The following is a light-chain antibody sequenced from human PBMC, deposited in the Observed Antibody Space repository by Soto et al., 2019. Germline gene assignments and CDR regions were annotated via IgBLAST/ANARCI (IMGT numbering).Light chain of an antibody. CDR2: EVT. CDR3: SSYAGSNNLV. J-gene: IGLJ2*01. V-gene: IGLV2-8*01. CDR1: SSDVGGYNY. Sequence: QSVLPQPPSASGSPGQSVSISCTGTSSDVGGYNYVSWYQQHPGRAPKLMIYEVTKRPSGVPDLFSGSKSGNTASLTVSGLLAEDEGDYYCSSYAGSNNLVFGGGTKLTVL.